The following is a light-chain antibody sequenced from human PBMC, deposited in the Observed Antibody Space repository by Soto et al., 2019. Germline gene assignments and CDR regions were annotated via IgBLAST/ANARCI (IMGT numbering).Light chain of an antibody. J-gene: IGLJ1*01. Sequence: QLVLTQPPSVSAAPGQKVTISCSGSSSNIGNNYVSWYQQLPGTAPKLLIYDNNNRPSGIPDRFSGSKSGTSATLGITGLQTGDEADYYCGTWDSSLSAYVFGTGTKLTVL. CDR1: SSNIGNNY. CDR2: DNN. V-gene: IGLV1-51*01. CDR3: GTWDSSLSAYV.